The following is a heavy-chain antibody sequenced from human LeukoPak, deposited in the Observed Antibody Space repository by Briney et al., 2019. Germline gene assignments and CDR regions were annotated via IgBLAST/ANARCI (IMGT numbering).Heavy chain of an antibody. Sequence: GGSLRLSCSVSGFTFSSDAMNWVRQAPGKGLEWVSYISDSGSTIYYADSVKGRFTISRDNAKNSLYLQMNSLRAEDTAVYYCARGVAVAGYWGQGTLVTVSS. J-gene: IGHJ4*02. CDR1: GFTFSSDA. CDR3: ARGVAVAGY. CDR2: ISDSGSTI. V-gene: IGHV3-48*03. D-gene: IGHD6-19*01.